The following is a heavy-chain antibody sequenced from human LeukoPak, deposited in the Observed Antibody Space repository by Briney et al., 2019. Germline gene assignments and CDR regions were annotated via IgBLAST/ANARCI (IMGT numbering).Heavy chain of an antibody. CDR2: IWYGGTNK. D-gene: IGHD2-2*01. J-gene: IGHJ4*02. Sequence: GGSLRLSCAASGFTFSPYGMHWVRQAPGKGLEWVAVIWYGGTNKYYADSVRGRFTISRDNSKNTLYLQMNSLRVEDTAVYYCAKDQAVPAASFDYWGQGTLVTVSS. V-gene: IGHV3-30*02. CDR1: GFTFSPYG. CDR3: AKDQAVPAASFDY.